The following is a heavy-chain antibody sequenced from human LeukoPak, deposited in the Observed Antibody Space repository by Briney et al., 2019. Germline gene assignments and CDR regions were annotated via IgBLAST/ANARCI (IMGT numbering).Heavy chain of an antibody. Sequence: PSETLSLTCTVSGGSINSYYWSWIRQPPGKGLEWIGYIYYTGRSTYNPSLESRVTISVDTSRNQFSLKLSSVTAADTAVYYCAGRTSSGSIDYWGQGTLVTVSS. V-gene: IGHV4-59*12. D-gene: IGHD6-19*01. J-gene: IGHJ4*02. CDR1: GGSINSYY. CDR3: AGRTSSGSIDY. CDR2: IYYTGRS.